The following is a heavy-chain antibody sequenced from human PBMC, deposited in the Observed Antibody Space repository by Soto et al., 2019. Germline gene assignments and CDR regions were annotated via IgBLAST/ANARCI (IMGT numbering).Heavy chain of an antibody. V-gene: IGHV3-33*01. CDR1: GFTFNTYG. D-gene: IGHD3-10*01. J-gene: IGHJ5*02. CDR3: ARLSGSGHLGWLDP. CDR2: IWYDGSYR. Sequence: PGGSLRLSCISSGFTFNTYGMFWARQAPGTGLEWVAGIWYDGSYRYYVDSVKGRFTVSRDNSKNTVYLEMNNLRAEDTAVYYCARLSGSGHLGWLDPWGQGILVSVSS.